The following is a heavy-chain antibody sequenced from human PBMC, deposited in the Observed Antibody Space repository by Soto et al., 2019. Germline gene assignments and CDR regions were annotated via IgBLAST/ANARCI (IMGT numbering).Heavy chain of an antibody. CDR1: GFTFSSYG. CDR3: AKEDGAYYFDY. Sequence: QVQLVESGGGVVQPGRSLRLSCAASGFTFSSYGMHWVRQAPGKGLEWVAVISYDGSNKYYADSVKGRITISRDNSKNTLYLQMNSLRAEDTAVYYCAKEDGAYYFDYWGQGTMVTVSS. CDR2: ISYDGSNK. J-gene: IGHJ4*02. V-gene: IGHV3-30*18.